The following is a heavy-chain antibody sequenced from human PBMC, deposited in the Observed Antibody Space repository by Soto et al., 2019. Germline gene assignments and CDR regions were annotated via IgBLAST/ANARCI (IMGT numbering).Heavy chain of an antibody. Sequence: GGSLRLSCVASGFTFSSYGMHWVRQAPGKGLEWVSAIGYSGGNTYFAASVKGRFTISRDNSKDTVDLEMNRLRVDDTAVYFCARVASDYINSADHWGQGILVTVSS. CDR1: GFTFSSYG. V-gene: IGHV3-23*01. J-gene: IGHJ4*02. CDR3: ARVASDYINSADH. CDR2: IGYSGGNT. D-gene: IGHD4-4*01.